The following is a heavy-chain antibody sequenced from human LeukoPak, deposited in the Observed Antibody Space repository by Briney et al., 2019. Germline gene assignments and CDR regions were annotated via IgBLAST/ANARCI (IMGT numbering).Heavy chain of an antibody. Sequence: GGSLRLSCAASGFTFSSYAMSWVRQAPGKGPEWVSGIVDSGGSTYYADSVKGRYTISRDNSKNTLCLQMNSLRVEDTAIYYCVKEGAAIGRPMFDYWGQGTLVTVSS. V-gene: IGHV3-23*01. CDR1: GFTFSSYA. CDR3: VKEGAAIGRPMFDY. J-gene: IGHJ4*02. D-gene: IGHD3/OR15-3a*01. CDR2: IVDSGGST.